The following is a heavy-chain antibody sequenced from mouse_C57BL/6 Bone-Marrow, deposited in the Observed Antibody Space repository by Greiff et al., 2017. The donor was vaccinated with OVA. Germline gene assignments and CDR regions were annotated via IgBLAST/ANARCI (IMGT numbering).Heavy chain of an antibody. CDR1: GYTFTTYW. CDR2: IHPNIGST. Sequence: VRLHQPGAELVKPGASVKWSCKASGYTFTTYWMHWVKQRPGQGLEWIGMIHPNIGSTNSNEKLKSKATQTVDKASSTAYMQLSSLTSEDSAVYYGVTILRPYFDYWGQGTTLTVSS. CDR3: VTILRPYFDY. V-gene: IGHV1-64*01. D-gene: IGHD1-1*01. J-gene: IGHJ2*01.